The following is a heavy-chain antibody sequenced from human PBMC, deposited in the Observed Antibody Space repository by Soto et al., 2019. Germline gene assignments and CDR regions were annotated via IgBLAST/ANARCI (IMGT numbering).Heavy chain of an antibody. J-gene: IGHJ4*02. CDR1: GFTFSSYA. CDR3: ARDGVLVPAAIVTLDY. V-gene: IGHV3-30-3*01. D-gene: IGHD2-2*01. Sequence: QVQLVESGGGVVQPGRSLRLSCAASGFTFSSYAMHWVRQAPGKGLEWVAVISYDGSNKYYGDSVKGRFTISRDNSKNTLYLQMNSLRAEDTAVYYCARDGVLVPAAIVTLDYWGQGTLVTVSS. CDR2: ISYDGSNK.